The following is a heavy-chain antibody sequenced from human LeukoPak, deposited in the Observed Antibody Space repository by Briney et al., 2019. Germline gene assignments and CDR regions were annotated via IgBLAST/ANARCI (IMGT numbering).Heavy chain of an antibody. CDR2: IKYDGSEK. CDR3: ARADLDSYAYYYYYYGMDV. D-gene: IGHD5-18*01. J-gene: IGHJ6*02. V-gene: IGHV3-7*05. Sequence: LSGGSLRLSCEASGFSFNTYWMAWFRQAPGKGLEWVAKIKYDGSEKYYVDSVKGRFTISRDNAKNSLYLQMNSLRAEDTAVYYCARADLDSYAYYYYYYGMDVWGQGTTVTVSS. CDR1: GFSFNTYW.